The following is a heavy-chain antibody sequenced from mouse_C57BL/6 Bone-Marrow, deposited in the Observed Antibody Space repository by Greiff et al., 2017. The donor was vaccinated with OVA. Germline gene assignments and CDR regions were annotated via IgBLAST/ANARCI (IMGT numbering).Heavy chain of an antibody. Sequence: EVKVVESGPELVKPGASVKISCKASGYSFTGYYMNWVKQSPEKSLEWIGEINPSTGGTTYNQKFKAKATLTVDKSSSTAYMQLKSLTSEDSAVYYCARWYYWGQGTTLTVSS. V-gene: IGHV1-42*01. CDR1: GYSFTGYY. CDR3: ARWYY. CDR2: INPSTGGT. J-gene: IGHJ2*01.